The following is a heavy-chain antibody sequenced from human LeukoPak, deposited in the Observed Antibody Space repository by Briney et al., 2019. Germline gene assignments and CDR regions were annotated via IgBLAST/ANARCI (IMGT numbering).Heavy chain of an antibody. Sequence: SETLSLTCTVSGGSISSGSYYRSWIRQPAGKGLEWIGRIYTSGSTNYNPSLKSRVTISVDTSKNQFSLKLSSVTAADTAVYYCASTSNGALRFLEWSFDYWGQGTLVTVSS. CDR2: IYTSGST. CDR3: ASTSNGALRFLEWSFDY. J-gene: IGHJ4*02. V-gene: IGHV4-61*02. D-gene: IGHD3-3*01. CDR1: GGSISSGSYY.